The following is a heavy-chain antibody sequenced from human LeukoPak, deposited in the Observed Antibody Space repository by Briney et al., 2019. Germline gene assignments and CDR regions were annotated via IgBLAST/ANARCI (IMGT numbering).Heavy chain of an antibody. V-gene: IGHV6-1*01. D-gene: IGHD4-17*01. Sequence: SQTLSLTCAISGDSVSSNSAAWNWIRQSPSRGLEWLGSTYYRSKWYNDYAVSVKSRITINPDTSKNQFSLQLNSVTPEDTAVYYCARDTGPDYGDYYYYYYYGMDVWGQGTTVTVSS. J-gene: IGHJ6*02. CDR3: ARDTGPDYGDYYYYYYYGMDV. CDR1: GDSVSSNSAA. CDR2: TYYRSKWYN.